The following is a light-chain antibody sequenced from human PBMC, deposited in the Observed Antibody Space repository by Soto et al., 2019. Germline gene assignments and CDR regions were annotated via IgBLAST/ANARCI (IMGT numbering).Light chain of an antibody. V-gene: IGKV1-12*02. CDR3: QQANSIPSST. Sequence: DIQMTQSPSSVSASVGDRVTITCRASQGISSWLVWYQQKPGKAPKLLIYAASTLQSGVPSRFSGSGSATDFTLTTSSLQHEEFAAYYCQQANSIPSSTFGRGTGLEIK. J-gene: IGKJ5*01. CDR1: QGISSW. CDR2: AAS.